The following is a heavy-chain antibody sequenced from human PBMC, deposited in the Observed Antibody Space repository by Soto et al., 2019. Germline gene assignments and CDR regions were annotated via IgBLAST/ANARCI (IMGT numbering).Heavy chain of an antibody. V-gene: IGHV4-61*01. CDR3: ARNVLATNLFDY. J-gene: IGHJ4*02. D-gene: IGHD5-12*01. CDR2: AYYSGGT. CDR1: GGSVSSGSYY. Sequence: SETLSLTCTVSGGSVSSGSYYWSWIRQPPGKGLEWIGYAYYSGGTNYNPSLESRVTISVDTSENQFSLKLSSATAADTAVYYCARNVLATNLFDYCGQGTLVTVYS.